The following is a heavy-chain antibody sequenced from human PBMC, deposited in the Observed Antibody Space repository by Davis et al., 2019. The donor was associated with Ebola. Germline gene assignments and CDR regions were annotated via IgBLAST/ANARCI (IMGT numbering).Heavy chain of an antibody. CDR3: ARPTWGPYYYYGMDV. J-gene: IGHJ6*04. CDR2: IRSKAYGGTT. CDR1: GFTFGDYA. D-gene: IGHD3-16*01. V-gene: IGHV3-49*04. Sequence: PGGSLRLSCTASGFTFGDYAMSWVRQAPGKGLEWVGFIRSKAYGGTTEYAASVKGRFTISRDDSKSIAYLQMNSLKTEDTAVYYCARPTWGPYYYYGMDVWGKGTTVTVSS.